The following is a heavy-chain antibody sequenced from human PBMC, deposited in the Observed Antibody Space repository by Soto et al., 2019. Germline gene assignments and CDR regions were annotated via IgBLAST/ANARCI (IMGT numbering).Heavy chain of an antibody. CDR1: GYTLTELS. V-gene: IGHV1-24*01. CDR3: ATDRLRFLEWLRGFDP. CDR2: FDPEDGET. J-gene: IGHJ5*02. D-gene: IGHD3-3*01. Sequence: GASVKVSCKVSGYTLTELSMHWVRQAPGKGLEWMGGFDPEDGETIYAQKFQGRVTMTEDTSTDTAYMELSSLRSEDTAVYYCATDRLRFLEWLRGFDPWGQGTLVTVSS.